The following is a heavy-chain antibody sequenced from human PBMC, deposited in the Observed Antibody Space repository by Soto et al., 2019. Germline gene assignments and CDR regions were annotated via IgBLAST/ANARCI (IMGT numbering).Heavy chain of an antibody. V-gene: IGHV1-69*13. CDR2: IIPIFGTA. CDR1: GGTFSSYA. CDR3: ARDLKDFWSGFPCSGRYYYYYGMDV. D-gene: IGHD3-3*01. J-gene: IGHJ6*02. Sequence: GASVKVSCKASGGTFSSYAISWVRQAPGQGLEWTGGIIPIFGTANYAQKFQGRVTITADESTSTAYTELSSLRSEDTAVYYCARDLKDFWSGFPCSGRYYYYYGMDVCCQGTTVTVS.